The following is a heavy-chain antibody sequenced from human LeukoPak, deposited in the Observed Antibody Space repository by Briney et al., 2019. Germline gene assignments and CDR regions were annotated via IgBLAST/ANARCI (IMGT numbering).Heavy chain of an antibody. Sequence: PSETLSLACTVSGDSISSSNYYWGWIRQPPGKGLEWIGSIYYSGSTYYNPSLKGRVTISVDTSKNQFSLKLSSVTAADTAVYYCARLTSRGYNYDSDGTKTFDYWGQGTLVTVSS. D-gene: IGHD3-22*01. CDR1: GDSISSSNYY. V-gene: IGHV4-39*01. CDR2: IYYSGST. J-gene: IGHJ4*02. CDR3: ARLTSRGYNYDSDGTKTFDY.